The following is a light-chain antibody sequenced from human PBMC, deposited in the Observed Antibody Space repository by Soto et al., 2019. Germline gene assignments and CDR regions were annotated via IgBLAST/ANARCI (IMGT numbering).Light chain of an antibody. V-gene: IGKV3-15*01. J-gene: IGKJ1*01. CDR3: QQEDKWPPGGT. CDR2: GAS. CDR1: QSVGRN. Sequence: VVLTQSPVTLSVSPGEGATLSCRASQSVGRNLAWYQQTPGQAPRLLIYGASTRAAGIPVRFTGSGSGTEFRLTITGLRSEDFAVYYCQQEDKWPPGGTFAQGTRVDI.